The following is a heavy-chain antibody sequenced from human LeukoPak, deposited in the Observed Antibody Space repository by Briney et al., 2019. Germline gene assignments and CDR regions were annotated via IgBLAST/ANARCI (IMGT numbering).Heavy chain of an antibody. D-gene: IGHD5-18*01. CDR1: GFTFSSYG. J-gene: IGHJ4*02. CDR3: AKGPGYGHSS. CDR2: IRDDGSNK. V-gene: IGHV3-30*02. Sequence: GGSLRLSCAASGFTFSSYGMHWVRQAPGKGLEWVAFIRDDGSNKYYADSVKGRFTISRENSKNTLYLQMNSRRAEDTAVYYCAKGPGYGHSSWGQGTLVTVSS.